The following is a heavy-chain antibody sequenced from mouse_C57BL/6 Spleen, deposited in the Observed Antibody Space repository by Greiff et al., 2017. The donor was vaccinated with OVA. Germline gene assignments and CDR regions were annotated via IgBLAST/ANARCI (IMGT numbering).Heavy chain of an antibody. CDR1: GYTFTNYW. D-gene: IGHD2-4*01. CDR2: IYPGGGYT. J-gene: IGHJ2*01. CDR3: ARGYYDYDYFDY. V-gene: IGHV1-63*01. Sequence: QVQLKESGAELVRPGTSVKMSCKASGYTFTNYWIGWAKQRPGHGLEWIGDIYPGGGYTNYNEKFKGKATLTADKSSSTAYMQFSSLTSEDSAIYYCARGYYDYDYFDYWGQGTTLTVSS.